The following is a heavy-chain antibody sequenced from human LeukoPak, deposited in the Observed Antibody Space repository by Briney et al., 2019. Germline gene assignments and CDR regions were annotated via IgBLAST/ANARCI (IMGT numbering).Heavy chain of an antibody. V-gene: IGHV1-69*13. CDR1: GGTFISYA. J-gene: IGHJ6*02. CDR3: ARRIAAAGTGHYYYYGMDV. D-gene: IGHD6-13*01. Sequence: SVKVSCKASGGTFISYAISWVRQAPGQGLEWMGGIIPIFGTANYAQKFQGRVTITADESTSTAYMELSSLRSEDTAVYYCARRIAAAGTGHYYYYGMDVWGQGTTVTVSS. CDR2: IIPIFGTA.